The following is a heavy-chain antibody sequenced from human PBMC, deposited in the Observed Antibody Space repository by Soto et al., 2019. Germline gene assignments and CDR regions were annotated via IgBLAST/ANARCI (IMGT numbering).Heavy chain of an antibody. CDR3: ARTFDYYGMDV. CDR1: CYSIASGYY. V-gene: IGHV4-38-2*01. J-gene: IGHJ6*02. Sequence: AETLCRTCSVSCYSIASGYYCAWIRDSPGKGLELIGSIYHAGSVYYNPSLNSRVAVSLDTSKNHFSLKLTSVTAADTAVYYCARTFDYYGMDVWGQGTTVTVSS. CDR2: IYHAGSV.